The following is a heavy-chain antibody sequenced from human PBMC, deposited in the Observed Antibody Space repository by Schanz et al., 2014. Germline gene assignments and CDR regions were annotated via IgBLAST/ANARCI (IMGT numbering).Heavy chain of an antibody. J-gene: IGHJ6*02. CDR2: ISWNSGSI. Sequence: EVQLVESGGGLVQPGRSLRLSCAASGFPFNEYGMLWVRQAPGKGLEWVSSISWNSGSIDYAHSVKGRFTISRDNSKNTVNLQMNSLRAEDTAVYYCAKGRGGTSSEGLDQYYGMDVWGQGTTVTVSS. D-gene: IGHD6-6*01. V-gene: IGHV3-9*01. CDR1: GFPFNEYG. CDR3: AKGRGGTSSEGLDQYYGMDV.